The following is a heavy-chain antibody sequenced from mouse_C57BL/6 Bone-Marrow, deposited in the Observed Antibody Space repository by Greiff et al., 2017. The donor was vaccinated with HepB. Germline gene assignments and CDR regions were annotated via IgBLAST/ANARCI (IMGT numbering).Heavy chain of an antibody. CDR2: ISGGGGNT. Sequence: EVKLMESGGGLVKPGGSLKLSCAASGFTFSSYTMSWVRQTPEQRLEWVATISGGGGNTYYPDSVKGRFTISRDNAKNTLYLQMSSLRSEDTALYYCASSTVVPYYFDYWGQGTTLTVSS. J-gene: IGHJ2*01. CDR3: ASSTVVPYYFDY. V-gene: IGHV5-9*01. D-gene: IGHD1-1*01. CDR1: GFTFSSYT.